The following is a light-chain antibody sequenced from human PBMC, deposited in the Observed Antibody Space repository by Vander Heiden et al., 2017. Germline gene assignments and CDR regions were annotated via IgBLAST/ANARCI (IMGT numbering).Light chain of an antibody. CDR3: QQYSSYPYT. V-gene: IGKV1-5*01. J-gene: IGKJ2*01. CDR2: DAT. Sequence: DIQMTQSSLTLSASVGDRVTITCRDSQRVSSWLAWYQQIPGKAPKLLIYDATSLESGIPSRFSGSRSGTEFILTISSLLPDDFATYYCQQYSSYPYTFGQGTKLQIK. CDR1: QRVSSW.